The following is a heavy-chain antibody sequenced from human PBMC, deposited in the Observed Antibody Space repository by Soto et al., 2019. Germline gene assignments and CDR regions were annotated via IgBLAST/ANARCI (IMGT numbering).Heavy chain of an antibody. Sequence: EVQLVESGGGLVEPGGSLRLSCAASGFTFSYYWMHWVRQTPEKGLVWVARIYSDGSATTYADSVKGRFTISRDNSKNSLYLQMNRLRADDAAVYYCARGNSGGFDYWGQGTLVTVSS. D-gene: IGHD4-17*01. CDR3: ARGNSGGFDY. CDR1: GFTFSYYW. J-gene: IGHJ4*02. V-gene: IGHV3-74*03. CDR2: IYSDGSAT.